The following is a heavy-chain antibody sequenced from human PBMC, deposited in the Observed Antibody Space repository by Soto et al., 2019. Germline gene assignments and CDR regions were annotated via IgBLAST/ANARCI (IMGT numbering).Heavy chain of an antibody. CDR2: VDPEDGET. CDR1: GYTLTELS. CDR3: ATIRHDYGGTVLFDY. D-gene: IGHD4-17*01. V-gene: IGHV1-24*01. J-gene: IGHJ4*02. Sequence: QVQLVQSGAEVKKPGASVKVSCKVSGYTLTELSMHWVRQAPGKGLEWMGGVDPEDGETIYAQKFQGRVTMNEDTSTDTAYMELSSLRSEDTAVYYCATIRHDYGGTVLFDYWGQGTLVTVSS.